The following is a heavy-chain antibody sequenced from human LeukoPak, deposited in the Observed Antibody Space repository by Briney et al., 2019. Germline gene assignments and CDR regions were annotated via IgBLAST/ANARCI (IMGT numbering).Heavy chain of an antibody. D-gene: IGHD3-10*01. CDR1: GGSIRNYY. V-gene: IGHV4-59*03. CDR2: VYHTGNT. Sequence: PSETLSLTXTVSGGSIRNYYWSWIRQTPGKGLEWIGYVYHTGNTKYNPSLESRATISIDTSKNQFSLKLSSVTAADSAVYYCAKSDGSGSYFDYWGQGTLVTVS. CDR3: AKSDGSGSYFDY. J-gene: IGHJ4*02.